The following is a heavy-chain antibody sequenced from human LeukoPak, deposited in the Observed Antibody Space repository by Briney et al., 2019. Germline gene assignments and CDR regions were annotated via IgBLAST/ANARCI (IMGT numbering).Heavy chain of an antibody. CDR2: INHSGST. V-gene: IGHV4-61*10. D-gene: IGHD3-16*01. J-gene: IGHJ6*03. CDR1: GGSISSGSYY. CDR3: ARRGRFGPHVYGYYYYMDV. Sequence: SETLSLTCTVSGGSISSGSYYWSWIRQPAGKGLEWIGEINHSGSTNYNPSLKSRVTISVDTSKNQFSLKLSSVTAADTAVYYCARRGRFGPHVYGYYYYMDVWGKGTTVTVSS.